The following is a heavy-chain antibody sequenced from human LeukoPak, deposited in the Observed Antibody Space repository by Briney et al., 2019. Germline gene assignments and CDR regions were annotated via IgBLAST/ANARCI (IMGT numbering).Heavy chain of an antibody. CDR1: RXTFSDYY. J-gene: IGHJ6*02. D-gene: IGHD2-15*01. CDR2: ISGAGGNT. CDR3: ARSEEVVVGASYYYGMDV. V-gene: IGHV3-11*03. Sequence: GGSLRLSCAASRXTFSDYYMSWIRQAPGKGLEWASYISGAGGNTNYADSVKGRFTISRDNAKNSLYLQMNSLRVEDTAVYYCARSEEVVVGASYYYGMDVWGQGTTVTVSS.